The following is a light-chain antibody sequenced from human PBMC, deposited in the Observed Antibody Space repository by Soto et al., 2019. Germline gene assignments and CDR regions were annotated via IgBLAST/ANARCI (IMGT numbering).Light chain of an antibody. CDR1: SSDVGGYDY. CDR3: SSYTSSSTDV. Sequence: QSALTQPASVSGSPGQSITISCTGTSSDVGGYDYVSWYQQSPGKAPKLMIYEVTSRPSGVSTRFSGSRSGNTASLTISGLQAEDEADYYCSSYTSSSTDVFGTGTKLIVL. CDR2: EVT. V-gene: IGLV2-14*01. J-gene: IGLJ1*01.